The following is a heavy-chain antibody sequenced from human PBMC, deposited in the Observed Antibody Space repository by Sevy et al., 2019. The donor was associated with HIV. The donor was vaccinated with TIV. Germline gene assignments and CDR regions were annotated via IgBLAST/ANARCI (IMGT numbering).Heavy chain of an antibody. D-gene: IGHD3-22*01. CDR1: GYTFTSSY. V-gene: IGHV1-46*01. CDR2: INPGGGDT. CDR3: ARGYDNSGHFDY. Sequence: ASVKVSCKAYGYTFTSSYLHWVRQAPGQGLEWMGIINPGGGDTNYAQKFQGRVTMTRETATSTVYMELSSLRSEDTAVYYCARGYDNSGHFDYWGQGTLVTVSS. J-gene: IGHJ4*02.